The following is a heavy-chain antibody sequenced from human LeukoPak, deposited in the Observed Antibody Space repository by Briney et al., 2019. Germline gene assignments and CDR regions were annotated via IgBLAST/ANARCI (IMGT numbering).Heavy chain of an antibody. CDR2: INPNSGGT. D-gene: IGHD6-19*01. CDR1: GYTFTGYY. CDR3: ARDGLQGPVGVSGWYMDYYFYYMDV. Sequence: GASVKVSCKASGYTFTGYYMHWVRQAPGQGPEWMGWINPNSGGTKYAQKYHDRVTMTRDTSISTAYMELSRLRSDDTAVYYCARDGLQGPVGVSGWYMDYYFYYMDVWGKGTTVTVTS. V-gene: IGHV1-2*02. J-gene: IGHJ6*03.